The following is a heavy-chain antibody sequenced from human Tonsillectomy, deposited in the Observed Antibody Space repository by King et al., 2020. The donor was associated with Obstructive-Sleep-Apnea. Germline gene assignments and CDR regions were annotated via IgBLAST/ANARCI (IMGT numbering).Heavy chain of an antibody. CDR2: IYYSGST. Sequence: QLQESGPGLVKPSQTLSLTCTVSGGSISSGDYYWSWIRQPPGKGLEWIGYIYYSGSTYYNPSLKSRVTISLETSKNQFSLKLNSVTAADTAVYYCARYLASAVRGVIMGFDYWGQGTLVTVSS. CDR3: ARYLASAVRGVIMGFDY. CDR1: GGSISSGDYY. V-gene: IGHV4-30-4*01. J-gene: IGHJ4*02. D-gene: IGHD3-10*01.